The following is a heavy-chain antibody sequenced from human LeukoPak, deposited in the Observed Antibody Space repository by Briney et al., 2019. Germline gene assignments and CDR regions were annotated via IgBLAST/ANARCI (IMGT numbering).Heavy chain of an antibody. D-gene: IGHD6-19*01. Sequence: PGGSLRLSCEASGSTFDNYAMSWVRQAPGKGLEWVSTIGISAGSTYYADAVKGRFTISRDNSKNTLYLQMRSLRAEDTAVYYCVRDRWPGLGDFWGQGTTVTVSS. J-gene: IGHJ6*02. CDR1: GSTFDNYA. CDR2: IGISAGST. CDR3: VRDRWPGLGDF. V-gene: IGHV3-23*01.